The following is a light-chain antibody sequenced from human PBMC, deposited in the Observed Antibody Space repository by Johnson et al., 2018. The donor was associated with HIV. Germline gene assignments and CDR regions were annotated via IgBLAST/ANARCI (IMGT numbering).Light chain of an antibody. CDR2: ENN. J-gene: IGLJ1*01. CDR3: GTWDSSLGAFV. CDR1: SSNIGNNY. Sequence: QSVLTQPPSVSAAPGQKVTISCSGSSSNIGNNYVSWYRQLPGTAPKLLIYENNKRPSGIPDRFSGSKSGTSATLGITGLQTGDEADYYCGTWDSSLGAFVFGAGTTVIVL. V-gene: IGLV1-51*02.